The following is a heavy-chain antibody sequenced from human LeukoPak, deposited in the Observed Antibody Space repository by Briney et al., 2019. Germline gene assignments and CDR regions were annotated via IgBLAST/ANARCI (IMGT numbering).Heavy chain of an antibody. Sequence: GGSLRLSCAASGFTFSSYGMHWVRQAPGKGLEWVAFIRYDGSNKYYADSVKGRFTISRDNSKNTLYLQMNSLKIEDTAVYYCATSPPRATVTTDWGQGTLVTVS. J-gene: IGHJ4*02. CDR1: GFTFSSYG. CDR2: IRYDGSNK. D-gene: IGHD4-17*01. V-gene: IGHV3-30*02. CDR3: ATSPPRATVTTD.